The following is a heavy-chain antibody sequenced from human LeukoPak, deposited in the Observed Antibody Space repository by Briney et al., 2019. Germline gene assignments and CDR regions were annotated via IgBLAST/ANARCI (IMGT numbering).Heavy chain of an antibody. CDR2: ISGSGGST. D-gene: IGHD3-9*01. CDR3: AKTFLRYFDWYPFDY. Sequence: SGGSLRLSCAASGFTFSSYAMSWVRQAPGKGLEWVSAISGSGGSTYYADSVKGRFTISRDNSKNTLYLQMNSLRAEDTAVYYCAKTFLRYFDWYPFDYWGQGTLVTVSS. CDR1: GFTFSSYA. V-gene: IGHV3-23*01. J-gene: IGHJ4*02.